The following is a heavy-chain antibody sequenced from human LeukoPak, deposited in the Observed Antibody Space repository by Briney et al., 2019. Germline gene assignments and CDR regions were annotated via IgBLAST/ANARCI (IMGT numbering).Heavy chain of an antibody. CDR2: IYYSGSI. CDR3: ARHHGEYGSNWYGNWFDP. D-gene: IGHD6-13*01. Sequence: SETLSLTCTVPGGSLSSYYWSWIRQPPGKGLEWIAYIYYSGSINYNPSLKSRVTISVDTSKNQFSLKLSSVTAADTAVYYCARHHGEYGSNWYGNWFDPWGQGTLVTVSS. V-gene: IGHV4-59*08. CDR1: GGSLSSYY. J-gene: IGHJ5*02.